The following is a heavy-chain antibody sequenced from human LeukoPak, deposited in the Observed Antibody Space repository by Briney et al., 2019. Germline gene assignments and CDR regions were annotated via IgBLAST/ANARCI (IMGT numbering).Heavy chain of an antibody. D-gene: IGHD3-16*01. Sequence: SETLSLTCTVSGGSINNYYWSWIRQPPGKGLEWIGYISDNGNTNYSPSLKSRVTISVDTSKSQFSLNLTPVTAVDTAVYYCARLGGFTYKDWGQGTLVTVSS. V-gene: IGHV4-59*01. CDR2: ISDNGNT. J-gene: IGHJ4*02. CDR1: GGSINNYY. CDR3: ARLGGFTYKD.